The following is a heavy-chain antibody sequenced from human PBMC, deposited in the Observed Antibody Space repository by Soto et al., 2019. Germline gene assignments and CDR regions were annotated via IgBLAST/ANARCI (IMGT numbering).Heavy chain of an antibody. CDR2: ISGSGGST. CDR1: GFTFSSYA. CDR3: AKPLGNYYDSSGYYYYYGMDV. J-gene: IGHJ6*02. V-gene: IGHV3-23*01. D-gene: IGHD3-22*01. Sequence: EVQLLESGGGLVQPGGSLRLSCAASGFTFSSYAMSWVRQAPGKGLEWVSAISGSGGSTYYADSVKGRFTISRDNSKNTLYLQMNSLRAEDTAVYYCAKPLGNYYDSSGYYYYYGMDVWGQGTTVTVSS.